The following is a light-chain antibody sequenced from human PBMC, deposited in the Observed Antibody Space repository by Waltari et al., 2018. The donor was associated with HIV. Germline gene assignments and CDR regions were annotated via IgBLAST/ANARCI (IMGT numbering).Light chain of an antibody. V-gene: IGKV3-20*01. CDR2: GTS. Sequence: EIVLTQSPGTLSLTSGERATLSCTASQRVGSTYLAWYQQKPGQAPRLLMYGTSSRATGTPDRFSGSGSGTDFTLTISRLEPEDVAVYYCQQYGSSPLTFGGGTKVEIK. J-gene: IGKJ4*01. CDR3: QQYGSSPLT. CDR1: QRVGSTY.